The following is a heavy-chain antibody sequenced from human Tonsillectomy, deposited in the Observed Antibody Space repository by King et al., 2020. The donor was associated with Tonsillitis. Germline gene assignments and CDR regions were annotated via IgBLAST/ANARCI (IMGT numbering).Heavy chain of an antibody. J-gene: IGHJ4*02. CDR3: ATPYQDIMLMSDY. Sequence: QGQLVQSGAEVKKPGASVKVSCKASGYTFTSYGIHWVRQAPGQRLEWMGWINAGNGNTEYSRKFQGRVTLTRDTSASTAYMELSSLRSEDTAVYYCATPYQDIMLMSDYWGQGTLVTVSS. CDR1: GYTFTSYG. D-gene: IGHD2-8*01. CDR2: INAGNGNT. V-gene: IGHV1-3*01.